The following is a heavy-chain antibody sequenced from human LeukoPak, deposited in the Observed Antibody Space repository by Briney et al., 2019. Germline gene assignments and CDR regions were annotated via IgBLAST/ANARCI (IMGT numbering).Heavy chain of an antibody. D-gene: IGHD6-19*01. CDR3: ARKWLANDAFDI. J-gene: IGHJ3*02. CDR2: ISYDGSNK. CDR1: GFTFSSYA. V-gene: IGHV3-30*04. Sequence: PGGTLRLSCAASGFTFSSYAMHWVRQAPGKGLEWVAVISYDGSNKYYADSVKGRFTISRDNSKNTLYLQMNSLRAEDTAVYYCARKWLANDAFDIWGQGTMVTVSS.